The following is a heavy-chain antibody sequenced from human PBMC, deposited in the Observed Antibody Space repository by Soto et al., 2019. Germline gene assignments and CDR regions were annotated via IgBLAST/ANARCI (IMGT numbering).Heavy chain of an antibody. J-gene: IGHJ4*02. CDR2: IYYSGST. V-gene: IGHV4-39*01. D-gene: IGHD2-15*01. CDR3: ARASSYCSGGSGHYFDY. Sequence: QLQLQESGPGLVKPSETLSLTCTVSGGSISSSSYYWGWIRQPPGKGLEWIGSIYYSGSTYYNPSLKSRVTISVDTSKTQFSLKLSSVTAAATAAYYCARASSYCSGGSGHYFDYWGQGTLVTVSS. CDR1: GGSISSSSYY.